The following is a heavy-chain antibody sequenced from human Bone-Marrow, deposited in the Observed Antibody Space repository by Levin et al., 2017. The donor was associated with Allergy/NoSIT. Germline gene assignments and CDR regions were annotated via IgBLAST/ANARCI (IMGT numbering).Heavy chain of an antibody. J-gene: IGHJ4*02. CDR1: GFTFSSYG. CDR2: VSYDGRNK. Sequence: GGSLRLSCVASGFTFSSYGMHWVRQAPGKGLEWVAVVSYDGRNKYYADSVKGRFTISRDNSKNTVYLQMNSLRAEDTAVYYCAKDSRHSSPLNWGQGTLVTVSS. CDR3: AKDSRHSSPLN. D-gene: IGHD3-22*01. V-gene: IGHV3-30*18.